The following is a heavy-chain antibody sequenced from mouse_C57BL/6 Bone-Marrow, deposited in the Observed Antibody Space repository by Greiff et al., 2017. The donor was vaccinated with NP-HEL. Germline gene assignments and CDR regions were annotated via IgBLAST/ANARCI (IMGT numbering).Heavy chain of an antibody. CDR1: GYTFTSYW. D-gene: IGHD1-1*01. J-gene: IGHJ4*01. V-gene: IGHV1-69*01. Sequence: QVQLQQPGAELVMPGASVKLSCKASGYTFTSYWMHWVKQRPGQGLEWIGEIDPSDSYTNYNQKFKGKSTLTVDKSSSTAYMQLSSLTSEDSAVYYCARVYYYGCGYDAMDYWGQGTSVTVSS. CDR3: ARVYYYGCGYDAMDY. CDR2: IDPSDSYT.